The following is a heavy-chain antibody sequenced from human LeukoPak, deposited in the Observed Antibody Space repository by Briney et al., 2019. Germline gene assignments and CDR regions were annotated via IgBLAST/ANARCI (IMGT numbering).Heavy chain of an antibody. CDR2: ISSSSSYI. CDR3: ARDWYDNSDAFDI. CDR1: GFTFSSYA. D-gene: IGHD3-9*01. V-gene: IGHV3-21*01. Sequence: PGGSLRLSCAASGFTFSSYAMNWVRQAPGKGLEWVSSISSSSSYIYYADSLKGRFTISRDNAKNSLYLQMNSLRAEDTAVYYCARDWYDNSDAFDIWGQGTMVTVSS. J-gene: IGHJ3*02.